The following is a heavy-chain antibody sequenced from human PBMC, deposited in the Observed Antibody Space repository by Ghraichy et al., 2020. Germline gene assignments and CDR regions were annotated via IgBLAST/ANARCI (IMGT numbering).Heavy chain of an antibody. D-gene: IGHD6-6*01. CDR3: ARCLRGEESSSHFDY. CDR1: GGSISSGGYY. Sequence: SETLSLTCTVSGGSISSGGYYWSWIRQHPGKGLEWIGYISYSGSTYYNPSLKSRVNISVDTPKIQFSLKLSSVTAADTALYYCARCLRGEESSSHFDYWGQGTLVTVSS. CDR2: ISYSGST. J-gene: IGHJ4*02. V-gene: IGHV4-31*03.